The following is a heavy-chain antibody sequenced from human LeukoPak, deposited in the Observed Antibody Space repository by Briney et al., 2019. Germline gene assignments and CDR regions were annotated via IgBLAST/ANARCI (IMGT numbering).Heavy chain of an antibody. Sequence: PGGSLRLSCTASGFTFSSYDMSWVRQGPGEALEWVSSISEIISGTYYADSVKGRFTISRDTSKNTLYLQMNSLRAEDTAIYYCARASSSSRPYYFDYWGQGTLDTVSS. D-gene: IGHD6-6*01. J-gene: IGHJ4*02. CDR3: ARASSSSRPYYFDY. CDR2: ISEIISGT. V-gene: IGHV3-23*01. CDR1: GFTFSSYD.